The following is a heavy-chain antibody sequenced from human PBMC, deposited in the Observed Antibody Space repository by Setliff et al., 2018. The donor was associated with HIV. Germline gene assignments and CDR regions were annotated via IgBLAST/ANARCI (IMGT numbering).Heavy chain of an antibody. J-gene: IGHJ1*01. CDR3: ATDPGYSSTWYSESFQH. D-gene: IGHD6-13*01. CDR2: FDPEDGET. Sequence: GASVKVSCKASGGTFSSYGLNWVRQAPGKGLEWMANFDPEDGETFYAQKFQGRLTMTEDTSTDTAYMELSSLRSDDTAMYYCATDPGYSSTWYSESFQHWGQGTVVTVSS. CDR1: GGTFSSYG. V-gene: IGHV1-24*01.